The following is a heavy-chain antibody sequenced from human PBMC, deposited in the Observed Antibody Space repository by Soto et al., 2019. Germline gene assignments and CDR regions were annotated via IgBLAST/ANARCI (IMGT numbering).Heavy chain of an antibody. CDR3: TPQRWLQLRYYYYYGMDV. CDR1: GGSISSSSYY. V-gene: IGHV4-39*01. D-gene: IGHD5-12*01. CDR2: IYYSGST. Sequence: SETLSLTCTVSGGSISSSSYYWGWIRQPPGKGLEWIGSIYYSGSTYYNPSLKSRVTISVDTSKNQFSLKLSSVTAADTAVYYCTPQRWLQLRYYYYYGMDVWGQGTTVTVSS. J-gene: IGHJ6*02.